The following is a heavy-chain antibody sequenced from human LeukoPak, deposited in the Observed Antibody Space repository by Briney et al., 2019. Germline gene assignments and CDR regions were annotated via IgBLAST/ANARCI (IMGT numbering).Heavy chain of an antibody. CDR3: ALGRSCFLH. V-gene: IGHV1-18*04. Sequence: GASVKVSRKASVYTPTIYGISWVRHAPGQGLEWRGWISAYNGNTNYAQKLQGRVTMTTDTYTSTAYMELRSLRSDDSAVYYCALGRSCFLHWGQGTLVTVSS. J-gene: IGHJ4*02. CDR2: ISAYNGNT. D-gene: IGHD2-2*01. CDR1: VYTPTIYG.